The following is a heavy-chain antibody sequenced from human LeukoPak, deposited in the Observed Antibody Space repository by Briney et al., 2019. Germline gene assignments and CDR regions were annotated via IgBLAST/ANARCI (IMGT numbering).Heavy chain of an antibody. CDR1: GFTFSSYG. D-gene: IGHD5-24*01. CDR3: ARAPGGEMANNYGLDV. V-gene: IGHV3-33*01. J-gene: IGHJ6*02. Sequence: GGSLRLSCAASGFTFSSYGMHWVRQAPGKGLEWVAVIWYDGSNKYYADSVKGRFTISRDNSKNTLYLQMNSLRAEDTAVYYCARAPGGEMANNYGLDVWGQGTTVAVSS. CDR2: IWYDGSNK.